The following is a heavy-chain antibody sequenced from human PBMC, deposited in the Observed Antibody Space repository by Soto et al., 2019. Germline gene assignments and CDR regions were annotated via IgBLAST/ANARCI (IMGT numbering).Heavy chain of an antibody. J-gene: IGHJ5*02. Sequence: EVQLVESGGGLSQPGGSLRLSCAASGFTVSSTYMSWVRQAPGKGLEWVSVIHTGGSAYYAGSVEGRSTISRDNVKNTLYLQMSSLRVDDTAVYYCARLALGPWGQGALVTVSS. CDR2: IHTGGSA. CDR3: ARLALGP. CDR1: GFTVSSTY. D-gene: IGHD3-16*01. V-gene: IGHV3-53*01.